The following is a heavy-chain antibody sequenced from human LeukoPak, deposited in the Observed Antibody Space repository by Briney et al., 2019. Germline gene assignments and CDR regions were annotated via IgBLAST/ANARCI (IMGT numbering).Heavy chain of an antibody. J-gene: IGHJ5*01. CDR1: GFAFSVYA. V-gene: IGHV3-23*01. CDR3: AKRISGGVGVTGDCFHP. D-gene: IGHD2-21*02. CDR2: IIANSGTT. Sequence: PGGSLRLSCAASGFAFSVYAMSWLRQPPGKGLEWVSTIIANSGTTSYAASVRGRFTISRDNSTNTLYLQLNTLRADATATYYGAKRISGGVGVTGDCFHPWGQGTLVGVS.